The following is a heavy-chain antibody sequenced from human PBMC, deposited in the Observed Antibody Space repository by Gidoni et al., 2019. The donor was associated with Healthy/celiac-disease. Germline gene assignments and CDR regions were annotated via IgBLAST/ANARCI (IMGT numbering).Heavy chain of an antibody. D-gene: IGHD6-19*01. V-gene: IGHV4-34*01. CDR1: GGSFSGYY. CDR2: INHSGST. J-gene: IGHJ4*02. CDR3: ARGRGSGWNY. Sequence: QVQLQQRGAGLLKPSETLSLTCDVYGGSFSGYYWSWSRQPPGKGLEGIGEINHSGSTNYTPYLKNRVTISVDTSKNQFSLKLSSVTAADTAVYYCARGRGSGWNYWGQGTLVTVSS.